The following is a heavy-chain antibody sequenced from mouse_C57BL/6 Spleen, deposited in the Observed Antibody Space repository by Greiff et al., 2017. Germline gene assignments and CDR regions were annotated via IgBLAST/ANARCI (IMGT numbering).Heavy chain of an antibody. CDR1: GYTFTSYD. V-gene: IGHV1-85*01. Sequence: VQLQESGPELVKPGASVKLSCKASGYTFTSYDINWVKQRPGQGLVWIGWIYPRDGSTKYNEKFKGKATLTVDTSSSTAYMGLHMPTSVDSAVYISARSNYDSSIWYFNVWGTRPKVTVSS. CDR3: ARSNYDSSIWYFNV. CDR2: IYPRDGST. D-gene: IGHD1-1*01. J-gene: IGHJ1*03.